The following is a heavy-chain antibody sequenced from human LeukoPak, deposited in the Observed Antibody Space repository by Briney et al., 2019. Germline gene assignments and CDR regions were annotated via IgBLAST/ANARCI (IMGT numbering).Heavy chain of an antibody. CDR3: ARVTAYSSGWYSRGSFDY. J-gene: IGHJ4*02. CDR2: ISAYNGNT. CDR1: GYTFTSYG. D-gene: IGHD6-19*01. Sequence: ASVKVSCKASGYTFTSYGISWVRQAPGQGLEWMGWISAYNGNTNYAQKLQGRVTMTTDTSTSTAYMELRSLRSDDTAVCYCARVTAYSSGWYSRGSFDYWGQGTLVTVSS. V-gene: IGHV1-18*01.